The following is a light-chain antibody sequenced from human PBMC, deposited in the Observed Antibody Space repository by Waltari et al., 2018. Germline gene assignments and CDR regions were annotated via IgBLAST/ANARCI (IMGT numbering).Light chain of an antibody. CDR3: QTGGHGTWV. CDR1: RGHSSNI. V-gene: IGLV4-69*01. Sequence: QLLLTQSHSASASLGASVKLTCTLSRGHSSNIIAWHQQQPEKGPRYLMKVNSDGSYSKGDEMPDRFSGSSSGAERYLTISSLQSEDEADYYCQTGGHGTWVFGGGTKLTVL. CDR2: VNSDGSY. J-gene: IGLJ3*02.